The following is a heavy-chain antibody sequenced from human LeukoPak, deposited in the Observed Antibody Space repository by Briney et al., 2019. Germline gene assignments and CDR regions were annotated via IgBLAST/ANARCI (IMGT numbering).Heavy chain of an antibody. CDR3: ASGYYYGSGSYYNLDY. CDR2: IYYSGST. CDR1: GGSISSYY. Sequence: SETLSLTCTLSGGSISSYYWSWIRQPPGKGLEWIGYIYYSGSTHYNPSLKSRDTISVDTSKNQFSLKLSSVTAADTAVYYCASGYYYGSGSYYNLDYWGQGTLVTVSS. J-gene: IGHJ4*02. V-gene: IGHV4-59*08. D-gene: IGHD3-10*01.